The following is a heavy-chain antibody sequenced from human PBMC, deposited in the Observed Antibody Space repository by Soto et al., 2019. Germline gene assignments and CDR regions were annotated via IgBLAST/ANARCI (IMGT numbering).Heavy chain of an antibody. CDR2: TYSGGNP. J-gene: IGHJ4*02. Sequence: GGSLRLSCAASGFSVGGNYMSWVRQAPGKGLECVSLTYSGGNPYYADSVKGRFTLSRDNSKNTLYLQMNSLRVEDTAVYFCARGHNSDCWGQGTLVTVSS. CDR1: GFSVGGNY. CDR3: ARGHNSDC. V-gene: IGHV3-53*01.